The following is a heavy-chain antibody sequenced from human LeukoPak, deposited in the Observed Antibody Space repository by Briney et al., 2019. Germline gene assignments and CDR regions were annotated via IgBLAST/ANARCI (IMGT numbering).Heavy chain of an antibody. J-gene: IGHJ5*02. CDR2: ISGSGGST. V-gene: IGHV3-23*01. CDR3: ACYGSGSRNWFDP. D-gene: IGHD3-10*01. Sequence: PGGSLRLSCAASGYTFSSYAMSWVRQAPGKGLEWVSAISGSGGSTYYADSVKGRFTISRDNSKNTLYLQMNSLRAEDTAVYYCACYGSGSRNWFDPWGQGTLVTVSS. CDR1: GYTFSSYA.